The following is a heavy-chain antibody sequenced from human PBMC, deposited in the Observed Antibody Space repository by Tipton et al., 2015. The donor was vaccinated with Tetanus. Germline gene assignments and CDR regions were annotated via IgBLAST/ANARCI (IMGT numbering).Heavy chain of an antibody. J-gene: IGHJ5*02. CDR2: IYYSGTT. Sequence: TLSLTCTVSGGSISSYYWTWIRQPPGRGLEWIGYIYYSGTTKYNPSLKSRVTMSVDTSKNQFSLRLNSVTAADTAMYYCVRSSPIRVADKWGVDWFDPWGQGTLATVSS. V-gene: IGHV4-59*01. CDR1: GGSISSYY. D-gene: IGHD6-19*01. CDR3: VRSSPIRVADKWGVDWFDP.